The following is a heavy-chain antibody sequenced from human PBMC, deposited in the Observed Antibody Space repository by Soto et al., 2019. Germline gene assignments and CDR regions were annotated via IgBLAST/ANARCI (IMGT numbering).Heavy chain of an antibody. V-gene: IGHV1-69*04. CDR1: GGTFSSYT. Sequence: SVKVSFKASGGTFSSYTISWVRQAPGQGLEWMGRIIPILGIANYAQKFQGRVTITADKSTSTAYMELSSLRSEDTAVYYCARDGHGGYVSDFDYWGQGTLVTVSS. J-gene: IGHJ4*02. CDR3: ARDGHGGYVSDFDY. CDR2: IIPILGIA. D-gene: IGHD5-12*01.